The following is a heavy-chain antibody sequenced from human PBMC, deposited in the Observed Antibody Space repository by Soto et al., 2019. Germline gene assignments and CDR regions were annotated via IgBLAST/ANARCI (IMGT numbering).Heavy chain of an antibody. J-gene: IGHJ4*02. Sequence: PSETLSLTCSVSGGSMSEYYWSWIRQSPGKGLEWIGYIYYLGSTDYNPSLKSRVTISVDTSKSQFSLRLTSVTAADTAVYYCARDGYDGSGSPYPAYWGPGTQVTVS. D-gene: IGHD3-10*01. CDR2: IYYLGST. CDR3: ARDGYDGSGSPYPAY. CDR1: GGSMSEYY. V-gene: IGHV4-59*01.